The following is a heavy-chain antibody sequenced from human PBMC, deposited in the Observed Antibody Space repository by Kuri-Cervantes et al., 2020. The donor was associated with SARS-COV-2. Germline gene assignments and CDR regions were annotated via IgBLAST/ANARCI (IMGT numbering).Heavy chain of an antibody. CDR2: ISGSGGST. CDR1: GFTFSSYA. CDR3: AKDLSGSFDFDY. Sequence: LSLTFAASGFTFSSYAMSWVRQAPGKGLEWVSAISGSGGSTYYADSVKGRFTISRDNSQNTLYLQMNRLRDEDTAVYYCAKDLSGSFDFDYWGQGTLVTDSS. J-gene: IGHJ4*02. D-gene: IGHD1-26*01. V-gene: IGHV3-23*01.